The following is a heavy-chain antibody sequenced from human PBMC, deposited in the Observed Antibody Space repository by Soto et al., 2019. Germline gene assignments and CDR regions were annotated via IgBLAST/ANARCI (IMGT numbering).Heavy chain of an antibody. J-gene: IGHJ4*02. CDR1: GFTFSSYS. V-gene: IGHV3-48*01. Sequence: PGGSLRLSCAASGFTFSSYSMNWVRQAPGKGLEWVSYISSSSSTIYYADSVKGRFTISRDNAKNSLYLQMNSLRAEDTAVYYCARDPIDILTVPGLVDYWGQGTLVTVSS. CDR2: ISSSSSTI. D-gene: IGHD3-9*01. CDR3: ARDPIDILTVPGLVDY.